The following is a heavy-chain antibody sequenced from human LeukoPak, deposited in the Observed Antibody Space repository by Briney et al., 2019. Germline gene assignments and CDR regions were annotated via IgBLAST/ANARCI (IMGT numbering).Heavy chain of an antibody. Sequence: GGSLRLSCAASGFTFSSYAMNWVRQAPGKGLEWVSVVRGSGGSTYYADSVKGRFTISRDNSKNALYLQMDSLRAEDTAVYHCAKNPFVGYGSDYFDDWGQGTLVTVSS. CDR2: VRGSGGST. CDR1: GFTFSSYA. J-gene: IGHJ4*02. CDR3: AKNPFVGYGSDYFDD. V-gene: IGHV3-23*01. D-gene: IGHD3-10*01.